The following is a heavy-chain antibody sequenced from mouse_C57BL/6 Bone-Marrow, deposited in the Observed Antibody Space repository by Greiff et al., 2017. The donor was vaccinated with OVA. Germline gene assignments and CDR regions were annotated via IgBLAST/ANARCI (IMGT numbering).Heavy chain of an antibody. CDR2: IYPGDGDT. CDR3: ARRGSYDYYAMDY. V-gene: IGHV1-80*01. J-gene: IGHJ4*01. Sequence: VQVVESGAELVKPGASVKISCKASGYAFSSYWMNWVKQRPGKGLEWIGQIYPGDGDTNYNGKFKGKATLTADKSSSTAYMQLSSLTSEDSAVYFCARRGSYDYYAMDYWGQGTSVTVSS. D-gene: IGHD6-5*01. CDR1: GYAFSSYW.